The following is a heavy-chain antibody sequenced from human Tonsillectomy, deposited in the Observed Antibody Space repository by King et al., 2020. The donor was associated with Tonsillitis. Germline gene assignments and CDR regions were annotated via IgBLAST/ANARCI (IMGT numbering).Heavy chain of an antibody. CDR2: ISGRGGST. CDR3: AKGHLGGSFDY. J-gene: IGHJ4*02. Sequence: VQLVESGGGLVQPGGSLRLSCAASGFTFSTYALNWVRQAPGKGLEWVSSISGRGGSTFDAGSVKGRFTISRDNSKTTLYLHLRSLRVEDTAVYYCAKGHLGGSFDYWGQGTLVTVSS. D-gene: IGHD3-16*01. V-gene: IGHV3-23*04. CDR1: GFTFSTYA.